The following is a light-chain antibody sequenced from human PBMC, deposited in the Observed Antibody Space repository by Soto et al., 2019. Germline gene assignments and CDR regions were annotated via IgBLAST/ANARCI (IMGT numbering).Light chain of an antibody. CDR1: QTVTNNY. Sequence: EIVLTQSPGTLSLSPGERVTLSCRASQTVTNNYLAWYQQKPGQAPRLVMSGASSRAAAIPDRFSGGGSEPDFTLSISRLEPVDFAVYYCRQYDSSYTFGQGTKLEIK. CDR3: RQYDSSYT. J-gene: IGKJ2*01. CDR2: GAS. V-gene: IGKV3-20*01.